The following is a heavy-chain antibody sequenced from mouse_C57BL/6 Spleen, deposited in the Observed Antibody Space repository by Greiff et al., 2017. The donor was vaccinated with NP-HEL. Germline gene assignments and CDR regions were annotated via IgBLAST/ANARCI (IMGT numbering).Heavy chain of an antibody. CDR2: IDPENGDT. Sequence: VQLQQSGAELVRPGASVKLSCTASGFNIKDDHMHWVKQRPEQGLEWIGWIDPENGDTEYASNFQGKATITADTSSNTAYLQLSSLTSEDTAVYYCTTHYYGSSPSWFAYWGQGTLVTVSA. CDR3: TTHYYGSSPSWFAY. D-gene: IGHD1-1*01. V-gene: IGHV14-4*01. CDR1: GFNIKDDH. J-gene: IGHJ3*01.